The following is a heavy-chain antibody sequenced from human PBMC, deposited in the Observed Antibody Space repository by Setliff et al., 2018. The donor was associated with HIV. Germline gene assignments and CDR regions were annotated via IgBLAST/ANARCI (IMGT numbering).Heavy chain of an antibody. Sequence: ASVKVSCKASGYTFTTFGLSWMRQAPGQGLEWMGWIDPMGWIGPNNGNTNYAQRFQGRVTLTKDTSTSTAYMELRSLRSDDTAVYFCAREKESCSGGDCWKNALDIWGQGTMVTVSS. V-gene: IGHV1-18*01. CDR2: IGPNNGNT. CDR3: AREKESCSGGDCWKNALDI. J-gene: IGHJ3*02. CDR1: GYTFTTFG. D-gene: IGHD2-21*02.